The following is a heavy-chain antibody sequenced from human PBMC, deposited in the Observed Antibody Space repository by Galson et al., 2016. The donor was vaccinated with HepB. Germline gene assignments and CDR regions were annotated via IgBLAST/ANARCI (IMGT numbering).Heavy chain of an antibody. CDR2: INTNTGTP. D-gene: IGHD3-22*01. Sequence: SVKVSCKASGYTFATYAMNWVRQAPGQGLEWMGWINTNTGTPTYAQGFTGRFVFSLDTSVSTAYLQFSSLKAEDTAVYYCARKWLLLGYYYGMDVWGQGTTVTVSS. J-gene: IGHJ6*02. CDR1: GYTFATYA. CDR3: ARKWLLLGYYYGMDV. V-gene: IGHV7-4-1*02.